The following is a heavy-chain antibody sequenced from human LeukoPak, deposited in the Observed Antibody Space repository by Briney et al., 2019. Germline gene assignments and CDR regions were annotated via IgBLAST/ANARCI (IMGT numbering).Heavy chain of an antibody. CDR2: IKQDGSEK. D-gene: IGHD1-26*01. Sequence: GGSLRLSCAASGFTFSSYWMSWVRQAPGKGLEWVANIKQDGSEKYYVDSEKGGFTISRDNAKNSLYLQMNSLRAEDTAVYYCARDEYSGNEGGVYFDYWGQGTLVTVSA. V-gene: IGHV3-7*01. J-gene: IGHJ4*02. CDR3: ARDEYSGNEGGVYFDY. CDR1: GFTFSSYW.